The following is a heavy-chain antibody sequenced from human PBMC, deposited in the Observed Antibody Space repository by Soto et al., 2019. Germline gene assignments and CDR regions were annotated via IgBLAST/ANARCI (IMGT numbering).Heavy chain of an antibody. CDR2: ISLYSDGT. D-gene: IGHD2-2*01. Sequence: QVKLVQSGGEVKRPGAAVKGSCKTSGYPFSNYSITWVRKAPGQPLEWLGWISLYSDGTNYAQKIQGRVSMTTDTSTTQAYMELRSLRSDDTAVYYCARVVPGAEAWFGPWGQGTLVHVSS. V-gene: IGHV1-18*01. J-gene: IGHJ5*02. CDR1: GYPFSNYS. CDR3: ARVVPGAEAWFGP.